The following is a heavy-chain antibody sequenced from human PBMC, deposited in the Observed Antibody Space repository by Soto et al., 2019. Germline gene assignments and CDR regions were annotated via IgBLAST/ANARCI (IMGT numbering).Heavy chain of an antibody. CDR2: INHSGST. Sequence: NPSETLSLTCAVYGGSFSGYYWSWIRQPPGKGLEWIGEINHSGSTNYNPSLKSRVTISVGTSKNQFSLKLSSVTAADTAVYYCARFNDGSGSYYFDYWGQGTLVTVSS. CDR1: GGSFSGYY. D-gene: IGHD3-10*01. V-gene: IGHV4-34*01. CDR3: ARFNDGSGSYYFDY. J-gene: IGHJ4*02.